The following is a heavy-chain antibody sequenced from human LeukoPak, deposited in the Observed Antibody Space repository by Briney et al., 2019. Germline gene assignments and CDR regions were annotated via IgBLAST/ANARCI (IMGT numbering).Heavy chain of an antibody. CDR3: ARDYGSGSRPFDY. Sequence: GGSVRLSCAASGFTFSSHSMSWVRQPPGEGLEWVAAISPSGDSTTYRDSVKGQFTISRDNAKNSLYLQMNSLRAEDTAVYYCARDYGSGSRPFDYWGQGTLVTVSS. CDR1: GFTFSSHS. CDR2: ISPSGDST. D-gene: IGHD3-10*01. V-gene: IGHV3-23*01. J-gene: IGHJ4*02.